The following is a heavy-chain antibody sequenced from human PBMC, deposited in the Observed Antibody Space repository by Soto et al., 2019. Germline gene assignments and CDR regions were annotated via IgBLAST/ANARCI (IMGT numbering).Heavy chain of an antibody. CDR2: INPDTGGT. Sequence: QVRLVQSGAEVKKSGASVKVSCKASGYTFNAYYIHWMRQAPGQGLEWMGWINPDTGGTDYAQKLQGWVSLTRDTPITTADLDLASLKTDVAAGYSCPRAIGRVGTSRYRGGYDSWGQGTLVTVS. J-gene: IGHJ4*02. CDR1: GYTFNAYY. CDR3: PRAIGRVGTSRYRGGYDS. V-gene: IGHV1-2*04. D-gene: IGHD1-26*01.